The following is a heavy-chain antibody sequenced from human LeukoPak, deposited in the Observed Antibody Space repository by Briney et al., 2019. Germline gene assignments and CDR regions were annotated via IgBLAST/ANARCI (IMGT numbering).Heavy chain of an antibody. V-gene: IGHV3-53*01. Sequence: GGSLRLSCAASGFTFSSYWMSWVRQAPGKGLEWVSVIYSGGSIYYADSVKGRFTIPRDNSKNTLYLQMNSLRADDTAVYYCARGDSYYYGSGTFQHWGQGTPVTVSS. J-gene: IGHJ1*01. CDR1: GFTFSSYW. D-gene: IGHD3-10*01. CDR2: IYSGGSI. CDR3: ARGDSYYYGSGTFQH.